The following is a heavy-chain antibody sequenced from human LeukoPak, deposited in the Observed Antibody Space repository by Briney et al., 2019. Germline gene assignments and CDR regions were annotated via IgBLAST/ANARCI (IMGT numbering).Heavy chain of an antibody. CDR3: ARCSGGSCYHSDDY. CDR1: GFTFSTYS. D-gene: IGHD2-15*01. Sequence: GGSLRLSCAASGFTFSTYSMNWVRQAPGKGLEWVSSISSGGRYIYYADSVEGRFTISRDNAKNSLYLQMNSVRAEDTALYYCARCSGGSCYHSDDYWGQGTLVTAS. V-gene: IGHV3-21*01. J-gene: IGHJ4*02. CDR2: ISSGGRYI.